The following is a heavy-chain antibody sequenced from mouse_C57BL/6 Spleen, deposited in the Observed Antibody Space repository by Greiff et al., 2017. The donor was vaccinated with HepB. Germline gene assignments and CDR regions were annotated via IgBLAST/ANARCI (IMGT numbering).Heavy chain of an antibody. CDR3: FTTVVAAGFDY. Sequence: EVQLQQSGAELVRPGASVKLSCTASGFNIKDVYMHWVKQRPEQGLEWIGWIDPENGDTEYASKFQGKATITADTSSNTAYLQLSSLTSEDTAVYYCFTTVVAAGFDYWGQGTTLTVSS. D-gene: IGHD1-1*01. CDR1: GFNIKDVY. J-gene: IGHJ2*01. CDR2: IDPENGDT. V-gene: IGHV14-4*01.